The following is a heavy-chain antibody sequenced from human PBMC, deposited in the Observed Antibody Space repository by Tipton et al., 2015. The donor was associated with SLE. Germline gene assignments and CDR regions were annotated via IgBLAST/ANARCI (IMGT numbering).Heavy chain of an antibody. D-gene: IGHD6-19*01. CDR2: INSDGTST. CDR1: GFTFSSYW. CDR3: AKARTGWYGTCYDY. Sequence: SLRLSCAASGFTFSSYWMHWVRQDPGKGLVWVSRINSDGTSTSYADSVKGRFTISRDNAKNTLYLQMSSLRVDDTAVYYCAKARTGWYGTCYDYWGQGALVTVSS. V-gene: IGHV3-74*01. J-gene: IGHJ4*02.